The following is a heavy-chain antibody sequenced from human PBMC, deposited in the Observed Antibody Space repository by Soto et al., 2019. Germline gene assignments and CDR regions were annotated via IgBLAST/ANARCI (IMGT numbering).Heavy chain of an antibody. Sequence: GGSLRLSCAASGFTVSSNYMSWVRQAPGKGLEWVSVIYSGGSTYYADSVKGRFTISRDNSKNTLYLQMNSLRAEDTAVYYCAREGGRGYDILTGYYMNPTSRAFDIWGQGTMVTVS. CDR1: GFTVSSNY. CDR2: IYSGGST. V-gene: IGHV3-66*01. CDR3: AREGGRGYDILTGYYMNPTSRAFDI. D-gene: IGHD3-9*01. J-gene: IGHJ3*02.